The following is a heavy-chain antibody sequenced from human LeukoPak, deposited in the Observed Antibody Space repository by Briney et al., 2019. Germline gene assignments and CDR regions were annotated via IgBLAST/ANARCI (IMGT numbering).Heavy chain of an antibody. CDR1: GFTINNRG. V-gene: IGHV3-30*18. CDR3: AKDWGVSGWYNWFDS. J-gene: IGHJ5*01. Sequence: PGGSLRLSCEVSGFTINNRGMHWVRQAPGKGLEWVAMISHDGNVEFYLDSVKGRFTISRDNSKNTLYLLMNSLTTDDTAIYYCAKDWGVSGWYNWFDSWGQGTQVTVSS. D-gene: IGHD6-19*01. CDR2: ISHDGNVE.